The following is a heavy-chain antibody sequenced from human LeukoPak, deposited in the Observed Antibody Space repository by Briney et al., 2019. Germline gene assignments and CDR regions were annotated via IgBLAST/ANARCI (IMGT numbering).Heavy chain of an antibody. V-gene: IGHV3-7*01. Sequence: GGSLRLSCAASGFTFNFFWMTWVRQAPGKGLEWVANIKHDGSEKYYLDSVMGRFTISRDNANNSLFLQMNSLRAEDTALYYCARGLYYFDSWGQGTLVTVSS. CDR3: ARGLYYFDS. CDR1: GFTFNFFW. J-gene: IGHJ4*02. CDR2: IKHDGSEK.